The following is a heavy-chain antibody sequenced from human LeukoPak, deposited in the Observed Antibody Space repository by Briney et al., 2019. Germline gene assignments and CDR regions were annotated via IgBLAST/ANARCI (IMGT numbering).Heavy chain of an antibody. D-gene: IGHD5-12*01. CDR2: ISSSSSYI. Sequence: PGGSLRLSCAASGFTFSSYSMNWVRQAPGKGLEWVSSISSSSSYIYYADSVKGRFTISRDNAKNSLYLQMNSLRAEDTAVYYCARIPSGYDFDFESDYWGQGTLVTVSS. CDR1: GFTFSSYS. J-gene: IGHJ4*02. CDR3: ARIPSGYDFDFESDY. V-gene: IGHV3-21*01.